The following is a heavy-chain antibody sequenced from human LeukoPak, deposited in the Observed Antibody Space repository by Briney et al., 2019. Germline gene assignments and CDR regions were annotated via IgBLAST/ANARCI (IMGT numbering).Heavy chain of an antibody. CDR3: TRGSIAYYYMDV. V-gene: IGHV4-59*01. J-gene: IGHJ6*03. CDR2: IYYSGNT. Sequence: SETLSLTCTVSGGSISDYYWTWIRQPPGKGLEWIGHIYYSGNTIYNPSLKSRVTISVDTSKNQFSLKLTSVTTADTAVYYCTRGSIAYYYMDVWGKGTTVTISS. CDR1: GGSISDYY. D-gene: IGHD3-22*01.